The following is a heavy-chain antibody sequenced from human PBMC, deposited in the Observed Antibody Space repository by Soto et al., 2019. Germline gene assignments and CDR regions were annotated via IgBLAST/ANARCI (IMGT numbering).Heavy chain of an antibody. CDR2: INPNSGGT. J-gene: IGHJ5*02. D-gene: IGHD2-2*01. Sequence: ASVKVSCKASGYTFTGYYMHWVRQAPGQGLEWMGWINPNSGGTNYAQKFQGRVTMTRDTSINTAYMELSRLRSDDTAVYYCARGRYCSSTSCYPARWFDPWGQGTLVTVSS. CDR3: ARGRYCSSTSCYPARWFDP. V-gene: IGHV1-2*02. CDR1: GYTFTGYY.